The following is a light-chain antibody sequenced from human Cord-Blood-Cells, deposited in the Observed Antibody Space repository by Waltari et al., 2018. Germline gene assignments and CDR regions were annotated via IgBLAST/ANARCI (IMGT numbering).Light chain of an antibody. J-gene: IGLJ3*02. CDR3: SSYAGSNNLV. Sequence: QSAVTQPPSASRSPRQSVHISRTGTSSEVGRYNSVLWYQQHPGKAPKLMIYEVSKRPSGVPDRFSGSKSGNTASLTVSGLQAEDEADYYCSSYAGSNNLVFGGGTKLTVL. CDR1: SSEVGRYNS. V-gene: IGLV2-8*01. CDR2: EVS.